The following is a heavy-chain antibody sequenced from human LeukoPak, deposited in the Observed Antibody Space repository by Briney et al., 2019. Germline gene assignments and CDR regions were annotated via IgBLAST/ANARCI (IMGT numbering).Heavy chain of an antibody. CDR1: GFTFSNYW. CDR2: INQDGSEK. V-gene: IGHV3-7*01. CDR3: AREYSSGWYGIDY. J-gene: IGHJ4*02. D-gene: IGHD6-19*01. Sequence: GGSLRLSCAASGFTFSNYWMSWVRQAPGKGLEWVANINQDGSEKYYVNSVKGRFTISRDNAKNSLYLQMNSLRAEDTAVYYCAREYSSGWYGIDYWGQGTLVTVSS.